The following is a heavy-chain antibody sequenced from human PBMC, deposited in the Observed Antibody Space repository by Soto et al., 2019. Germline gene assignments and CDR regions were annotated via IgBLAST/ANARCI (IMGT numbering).Heavy chain of an antibody. Sequence: QITLKESGPTLVKPTQTLTLTCTYSGFSLSTSGVGVGWIRQPPGKALEWLALIYWDDDKRYSPSLKSRLTITKDTSKNQVVLTMTNMDPVDTATYYCAHRRVGDSRYYFDYWGQGTLVTVSS. CDR2: IYWDDDK. J-gene: IGHJ4*02. CDR1: GFSLSTSGVG. D-gene: IGHD4-17*01. CDR3: AHRRVGDSRYYFDY. V-gene: IGHV2-5*02.